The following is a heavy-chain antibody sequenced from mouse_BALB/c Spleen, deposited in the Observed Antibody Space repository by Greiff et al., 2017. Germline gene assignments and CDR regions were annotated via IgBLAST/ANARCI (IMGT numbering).Heavy chain of an antibody. V-gene: IGHV2-9*02. J-gene: IGHJ3*01. Sequence: QVQLKESGPGLVAPSQSLSITCTVSGFSLTSYGVHWVRQPPGKGLEWLGVIWAGGSTNYNSALMSRLSISKDNSKSQVFLKMNSLQTDDTAMYYCAREGDDGSYWFAYWGQGTLVTVSA. CDR1: GFSLTSYG. CDR3: AREGDDGSYWFAY. CDR2: IWAGGST. D-gene: IGHD2-3*01.